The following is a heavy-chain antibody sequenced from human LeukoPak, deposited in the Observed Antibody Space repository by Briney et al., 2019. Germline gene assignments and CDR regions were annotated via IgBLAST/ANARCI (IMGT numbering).Heavy chain of an antibody. Sequence: SETLSLTCTVSGYSISSGYYWGWIRQPPGKGLEWIGSIYHSGSTYYNPSLKSRVTISVDTSKNQFSLKLSSVTAADTAVYHCARDYYDFWSGYHYWYFDLWGRGTLVTVSS. CDR2: IYHSGST. V-gene: IGHV4-38-2*02. J-gene: IGHJ2*01. CDR1: GYSISSGYY. CDR3: ARDYYDFWSGYHYWYFDL. D-gene: IGHD3-3*01.